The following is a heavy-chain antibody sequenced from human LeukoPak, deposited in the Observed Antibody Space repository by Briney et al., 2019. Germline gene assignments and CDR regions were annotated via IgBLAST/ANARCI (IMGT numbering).Heavy chain of an antibody. CDR3: TRDTIGSLDY. Sequence: PGWSLTLSCPASGFTFANSWMAWVRQAPGKGLEWVANIKQDGSTKHYADSLKGRFTISRDNPKNSLFLQMNNLRADDTAIYYCTRDTIGSLDYWGQGILVTVAS. D-gene: IGHD1-26*01. J-gene: IGHJ4*02. V-gene: IGHV3-7*01. CDR2: IKQDGSTK. CDR1: GFTFANSW.